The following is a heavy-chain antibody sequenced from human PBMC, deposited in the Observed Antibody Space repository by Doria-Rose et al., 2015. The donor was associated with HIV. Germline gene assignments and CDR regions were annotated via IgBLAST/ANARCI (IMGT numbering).Heavy chain of an antibody. V-gene: IGHV4-4*09. J-gene: IGHJ6*03. CDR1: GGSISSYY. CDR2: IYSSGST. Sequence: VQLQESGPGLVKPAETLSLTCTVSGGSISSYYWNWIRQPPGKGLEWIGYIYSSGSTHYNSSLKSRATISMATPKTHFSLKRTSVTAADTAVYYCARFRPSRGIYYSLDVWGKGTTVTVSS. CDR3: ARFRPSRGIYYSLDV. D-gene: IGHD3-10*01.